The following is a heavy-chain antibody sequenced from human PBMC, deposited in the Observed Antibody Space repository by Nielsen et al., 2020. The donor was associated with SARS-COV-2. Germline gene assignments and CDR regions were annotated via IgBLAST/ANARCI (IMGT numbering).Heavy chain of an antibody. J-gene: IGHJ6*02. CDR1: GFTFSSYW. Sequence: GESLKISCAASGFTFSSYWMSWVRQAPGKGLEWVANIKQDGSEKYYVDSVKGRFTISRDNAKNSLYLQMNSLRAEDTAVYYCARDGGITIFGVVIPGPYYYGMDVWGQGTTVTVSS. V-gene: IGHV3-7*01. CDR2: IKQDGSEK. CDR3: ARDGGITIFGVVIPGPYYYGMDV. D-gene: IGHD3-3*01.